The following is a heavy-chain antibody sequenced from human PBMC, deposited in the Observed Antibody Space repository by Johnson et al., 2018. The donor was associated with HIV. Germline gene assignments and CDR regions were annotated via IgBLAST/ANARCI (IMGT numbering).Heavy chain of an antibody. CDR3: ARDGRDLVTRGSFDI. J-gene: IGHJ3*02. CDR1: GFTFSSYG. D-gene: IGHD3-9*01. V-gene: IGHV3-30*03. CDR2: ISYDGSNK. Sequence: VQLVESGGGVVQPGRSLRLSCAASGFTFSSYGMHWVRQAPGKGLEWVAVISYDGSNKYYADSVKGRFTISRDNSKNTLYLQMNSLRPEDTAVYYCARDGRDLVTRGSFDIWVQGTMVTVSS.